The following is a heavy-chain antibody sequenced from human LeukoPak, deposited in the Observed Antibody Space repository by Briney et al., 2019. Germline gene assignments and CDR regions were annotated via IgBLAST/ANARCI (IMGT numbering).Heavy chain of an antibody. CDR2: IYTSGST. D-gene: IGHD6-13*01. CDR1: GGSISSYY. J-gene: IGHJ3*02. CDR3: ARAIRLGSWGPYGAFDI. V-gene: IGHV4-4*07. Sequence: SETLSLTCTVSGGSISSYYWSWIRQPAGKGLEWIGRIYTSGSTNYNPSLKSRVTISVDTSKNQFSLKLSSVTAADTAVYYCARAIRLGSWGPYGAFDIWGQGTMVTVSS.